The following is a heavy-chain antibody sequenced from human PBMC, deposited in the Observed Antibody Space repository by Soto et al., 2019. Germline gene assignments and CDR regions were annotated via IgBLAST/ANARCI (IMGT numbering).Heavy chain of an antibody. CDR2: INAGNGNT. CDR1: GYTFTSYA. V-gene: IGHV1-3*01. J-gene: IGHJ6*02. CDR3: VRDRNHNDYYYYAMDV. Sequence: GPSVKVSCKASGYTFTSYAMHWVRQAPGQRLEWMGWINAGNGNTKFAQKFQGRVTMTTDTSTTTAYMELRSLGSDDTAVYYCVRDRNHNDYYYYAMDVWGQGTTVTVSS.